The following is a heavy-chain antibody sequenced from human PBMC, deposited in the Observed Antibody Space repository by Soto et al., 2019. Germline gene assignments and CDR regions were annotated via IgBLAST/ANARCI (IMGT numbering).Heavy chain of an antibody. Sequence: GESLKISCETSGYSFTNFWISWVRQMPGKGLEWMGRIDPSDSYTNYSPSFQGHVTFSADESINTAYLQWSSLKASDTAMYYCARHGHPDSHFMVVNNLALEYWAQGTLVSVSS. V-gene: IGHV5-10-1*01. J-gene: IGHJ4*02. D-gene: IGHD2-2*01. CDR1: GYSFTNFW. CDR2: IDPSDSYT. CDR3: ARHGHPDSHFMVVNNLALEY.